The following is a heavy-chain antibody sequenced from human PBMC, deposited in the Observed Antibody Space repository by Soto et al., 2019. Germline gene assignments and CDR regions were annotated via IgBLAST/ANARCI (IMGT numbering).Heavy chain of an antibody. V-gene: IGHV3-13*01. Sequence: GESLKISCAASGFTFSSYDMHWVRQATGKGLEWVSAIGTAGDTYYPGSVKGRFTISRENAKNSLYLQMNSLRAGDTAVYYCARAARVDGGFDYWGQGTLVTVSS. J-gene: IGHJ4*02. D-gene: IGHD2-15*01. CDR1: GFTFSSYD. CDR3: ARAARVDGGFDY. CDR2: IGTAGDT.